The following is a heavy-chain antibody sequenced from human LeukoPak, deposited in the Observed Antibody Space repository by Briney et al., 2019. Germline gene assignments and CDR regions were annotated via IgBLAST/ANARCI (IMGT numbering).Heavy chain of an antibody. CDR1: GFTVTSAW. Sequence: GGSLRLYCAGYGFTVTSAWRNWVRQAPGLRLEWVGRIKSKTESGAKEYAAPVKGRITISRCDSKMTLFRQMNNPRTEYYAMYYCTTERDYHYFYFMDVWGKGTTVTVSS. CDR2: IKSKTESGAK. CDR3: TTERDYHYFYFMDV. J-gene: IGHJ6*03. V-gene: IGHV3-15*01.